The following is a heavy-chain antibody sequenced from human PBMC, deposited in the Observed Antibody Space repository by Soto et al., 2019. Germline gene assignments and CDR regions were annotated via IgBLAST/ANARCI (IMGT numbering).Heavy chain of an antibody. V-gene: IGHV4-31*02. CDR2: IYYSEST. CDR3: ASLQYFGSGSRNDY. CDR1: CGSSGHGGCH. Sequence: TPSHPWTVSCGSSGHGGCHCSLKSQHPGKGLEWIGYIYYSESTYYNPSLKGRVTISVDTSKNQFSLKLSSVTAADTAVYYCASLQYFGSGSRNDYWGQGTLVTVSS. D-gene: IGHD3-10*01. J-gene: IGHJ4*02.